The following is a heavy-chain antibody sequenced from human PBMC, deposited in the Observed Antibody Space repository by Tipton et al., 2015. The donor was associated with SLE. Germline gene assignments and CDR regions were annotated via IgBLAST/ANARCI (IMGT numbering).Heavy chain of an antibody. CDR2: IYYSGST. CDR3: ARLGGFLEWYPFAGYFDL. J-gene: IGHJ2*01. Sequence: LRLSCTVSGGSISSSSYYWGWIRQPPGKGLEWIGSIYYSGSTYYNPSLKSRVTISVDTSKNQFSLKLSSVTAADTAVYYCARLGGFLEWYPFAGYFDLWGRGTLITVSS. CDR1: GGSISSSSYY. V-gene: IGHV4-39*01. D-gene: IGHD3-3*01.